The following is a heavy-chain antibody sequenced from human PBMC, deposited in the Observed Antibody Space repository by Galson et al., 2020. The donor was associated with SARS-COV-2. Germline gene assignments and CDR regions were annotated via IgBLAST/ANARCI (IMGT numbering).Heavy chain of an antibody. CDR3: ARGGSIDLYYYYGMDV. Sequence: ASETLSLTCTVSGGSISSGGYYWSWIRQHPGKGLEWIGYIYYSGSTYYNPSLKSRVTISVDTSKNQFSLKLSSVTAADTAVYYCARGGSIDLYYYYGMDVWGQGTTVTVSS. CDR1: GGSISSGGYY. V-gene: IGHV4-31*03. J-gene: IGHJ6*02. D-gene: IGHD1-26*01. CDR2: IYYSGST.